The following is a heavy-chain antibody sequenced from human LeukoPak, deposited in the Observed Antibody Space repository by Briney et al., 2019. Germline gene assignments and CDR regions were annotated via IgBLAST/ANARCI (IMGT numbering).Heavy chain of an antibody. CDR2: IIPIFGTA. CDR3: AREAPTIVWPQEYDFDY. CDR1: GGTFSSYA. D-gene: IGHD2/OR15-2a*01. J-gene: IGHJ4*02. V-gene: IGHV1-69*01. Sequence: SVKVSCKASGGTFSSYAISWVRQAPGQGLEWMGGIIPIFGTANYAQKFQGRVTITADESTSTAYMELSSLRSEDTAVYYCAREAPTIVWPQEYDFDYWGQGTLVTVSS.